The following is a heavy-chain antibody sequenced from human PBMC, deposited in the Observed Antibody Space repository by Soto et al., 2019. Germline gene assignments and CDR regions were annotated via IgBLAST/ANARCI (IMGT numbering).Heavy chain of an antibody. J-gene: IGHJ6*02. V-gene: IGHV4-61*01. CDR3: ARDRRFLEWSQGYYYYGMDV. D-gene: IGHD3-3*01. CDR2: IFYSGST. Sequence: SETLSLTCTVSGGSVSSGSYYWSWIRQPPGKGLDWIGFIFYSGSTNYNPSLKCRVTISVDTSKNQFSLKLSSVTVADTAVFYFARDRRFLEWSQGYYYYGMDVWGQGTTVTVSS. CDR1: GGSVSSGSYY.